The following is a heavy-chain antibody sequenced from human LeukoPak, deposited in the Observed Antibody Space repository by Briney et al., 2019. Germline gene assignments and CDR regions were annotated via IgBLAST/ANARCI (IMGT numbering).Heavy chain of an antibody. D-gene: IGHD3-10*01. J-gene: IGHJ3*02. V-gene: IGHV3-11*04. CDR1: GFTFSSYA. CDR3: ARWEVRLNAFEM. Sequence: GGSLRLSCAASGFTFSSYAMSWIRQAPGKGLEWVSYISSSGSTIYYADSVKGRFTISRDNAKNSLYLQMNSLRAEDTAVYYCARWEVRLNAFEMWGQGTMVTVSS. CDR2: ISSSGSTI.